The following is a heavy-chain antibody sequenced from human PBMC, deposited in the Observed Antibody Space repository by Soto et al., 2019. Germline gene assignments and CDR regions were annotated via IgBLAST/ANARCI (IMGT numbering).Heavy chain of an antibody. Sequence: PSQTLSLTCAISGGSVSSNSAAWNWIRQSPSRGLEWLGRTYYRSKWYNDYAGSVKSRITINPDTSKNQFSLQLNSLTPEDAAVYYCARGAFREFGTFDVWGQGTMVTVSS. V-gene: IGHV6-1*01. CDR1: GGSVSSNSAA. CDR3: ARGAFREFGTFDV. CDR2: TYYRSKWYN. D-gene: IGHD1-26*01. J-gene: IGHJ3*01.